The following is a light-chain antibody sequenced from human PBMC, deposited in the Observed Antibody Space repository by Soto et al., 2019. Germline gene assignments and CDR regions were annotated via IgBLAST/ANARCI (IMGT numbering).Light chain of an antibody. J-gene: IGLJ1*01. Sequence: QSALTQPVSVSGSPGQSITISCTGTSSDVGGYNYVSWYQQLPGKAPKLIIYDVSNRPSGVSDRFSASKSANAASLTISGLQAEDEADYYCSSYTSSSTLYVFGTGTKVTVL. CDR2: DVS. CDR1: SSDVGGYNY. V-gene: IGLV2-14*03. CDR3: SSYTSSSTLYV.